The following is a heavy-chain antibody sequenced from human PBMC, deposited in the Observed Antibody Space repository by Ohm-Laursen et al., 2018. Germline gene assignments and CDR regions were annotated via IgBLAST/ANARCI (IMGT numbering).Heavy chain of an antibody. J-gene: IGHJ6*02. V-gene: IGHV3-9*01. Sequence: SLRLSCTASGFTFDDYAMHWVRQAPGKGLEWVSGISWNSGSIGYADSVKGRFTISRDNAKNSVYLQVNSLRVEDTAVYYCARAYEATPPNVWGQGTTVTVS. CDR3: ARAYEATPPNV. CDR1: GFTFDDYA. D-gene: IGHD2-21*01. CDR2: ISWNSGSI.